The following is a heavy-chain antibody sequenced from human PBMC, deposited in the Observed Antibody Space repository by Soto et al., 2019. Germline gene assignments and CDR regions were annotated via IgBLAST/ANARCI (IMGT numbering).Heavy chain of an antibody. D-gene: IGHD4-17*01. CDR1: GGSISSYY. CDR2: IYYSGST. Sequence: SETLSLTCTVSGGSISSYYWSWIRQPPGKGLEWIGYIYYSGSTNYNPSLKSRVTISVDTSKNQFSLKLSSVTAADTAVYYCARNLSHGDLPYYMDVGGKGTTVTFP. CDR3: ARNLSHGDLPYYMDV. V-gene: IGHV4-59*08. J-gene: IGHJ6*03.